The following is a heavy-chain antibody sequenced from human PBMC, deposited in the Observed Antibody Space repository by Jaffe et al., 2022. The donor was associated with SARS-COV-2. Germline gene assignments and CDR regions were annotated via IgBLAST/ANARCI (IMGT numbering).Heavy chain of an antibody. D-gene: IGHD1-20*01. CDR2: INQDGSEK. CDR1: GFTLSNYY. CDR3: AKDNWNQRGIDGFDV. J-gene: IGHJ3*01. V-gene: IGHV3-7*03. Sequence: EVQLVESGGGLVQPGGSLRLSCAASGFTLSNYYMSWVRQAPGKGLEWVANINQDGSEKKYVDSVKGRFTISRDNARNSLSLQMNSLRVEDTALYYCAKDNWNQRGIDGFDVWGQGTMVTASS.